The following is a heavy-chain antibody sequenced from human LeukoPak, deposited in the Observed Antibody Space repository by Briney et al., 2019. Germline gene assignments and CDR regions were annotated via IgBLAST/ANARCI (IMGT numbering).Heavy chain of an antibody. CDR3: ARTYQSTVPGIAGAGTFDY. J-gene: IGHJ4*02. V-gene: IGHV4-34*01. Sequence: SETLSPTCAVYGGSFSGYYWSWIRQPPEKGLEWIGEIHHYGTTNYNPSLKSRVTILIDTSKNQFSLKVNSVTAADTAVYYCARTYQSTVPGIAGAGTFDYWGQGILVTVSS. CDR2: IHHYGTT. D-gene: IGHD6-13*01. CDR1: GGSFSGYY.